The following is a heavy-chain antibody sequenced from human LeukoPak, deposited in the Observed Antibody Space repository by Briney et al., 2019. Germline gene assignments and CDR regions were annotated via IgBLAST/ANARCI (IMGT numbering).Heavy chain of an antibody. Sequence: SETLSLTCTVSGGSISSYYWSWIRQPPGKGLEWIGYIYYSGSTNYNPSLKSRVTMSVDTSKNQFSLKLSSVTAVDTAVYYCARIAGGRFYYFDYWGQGTLVTVSS. CDR1: GGSISSYY. CDR2: IYYSGST. D-gene: IGHD6-13*01. V-gene: IGHV4-59*12. CDR3: ARIAGGRFYYFDY. J-gene: IGHJ4*02.